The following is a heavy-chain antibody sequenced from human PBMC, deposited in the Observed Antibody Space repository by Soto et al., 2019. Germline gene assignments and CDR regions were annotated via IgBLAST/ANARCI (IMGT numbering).Heavy chain of an antibody. J-gene: IGHJ3*02. Sequence: SETLSLTCAVYGGSFSGYYWSWIRQPPGKGLEWIGEINHSGSTNYNPSLKSRVTISVDTSKNQFSLKLSSVTAADTAVYYCARGPSSSGYYHGAFDIWGQGTMVTVSS. D-gene: IGHD3-22*01. V-gene: IGHV4-34*01. CDR3: ARGPSSSGYYHGAFDI. CDR1: GGSFSGYY. CDR2: INHSGST.